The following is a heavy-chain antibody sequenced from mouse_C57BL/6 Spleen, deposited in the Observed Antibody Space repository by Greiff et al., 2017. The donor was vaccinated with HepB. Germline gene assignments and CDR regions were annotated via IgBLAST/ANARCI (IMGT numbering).Heavy chain of an antibody. V-gene: IGHV5-17*01. CDR3: ASPDYGSSYWLAY. D-gene: IGHD1-1*01. J-gene: IGHJ3*01. Sequence: EVQRVESGGGLVKPGGSLKLSCAASGFTFSDYGMHWVRQAPEKGLEWVAYISSGSSTIYYADTVKGRFTISRDNAKNTLFLQMTSLRSEDTAMYYGASPDYGSSYWLAYGGQGTLVTVSA. CDR1: GFTFSDYG. CDR2: ISSGSSTI.